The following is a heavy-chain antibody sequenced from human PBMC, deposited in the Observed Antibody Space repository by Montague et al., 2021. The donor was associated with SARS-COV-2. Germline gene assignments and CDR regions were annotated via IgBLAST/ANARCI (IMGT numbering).Heavy chain of an antibody. V-gene: IGHV4-34*01. Sequence: SETLSLTCAVSGGSFSGYYWSWIRQRPGKGLEWIGNINHTGSTNYNPSLKSRVSISVDTSKNQFPLTLSSVTAADTAVYYCARAIVDVTMMVVLMTGVEHSFAFGGQGTLVPSSS. CDR2: INHTGST. CDR3: ARAIVDVTMMVVLMTGVEHSFAF. D-gene: IGHD3-22*01. J-gene: IGHJ4*02. CDR1: GGSFSGYY.